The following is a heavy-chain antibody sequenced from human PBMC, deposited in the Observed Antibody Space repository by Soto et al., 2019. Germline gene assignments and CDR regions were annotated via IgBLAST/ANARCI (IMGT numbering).Heavy chain of an antibody. V-gene: IGHV1-69*13. Sequence: SVKVSCKASGGTFSSYRINWVRQAPGQGLEWVGGIVPIYRTADYAQEFQDRVTITADDSARTTYMELRSLKSQDTAVYYCVRDSGAKLSSSWGQGTLVTVSS. D-gene: IGHD6-13*01. CDR1: GGTFSSYR. CDR2: IVPIYRTA. CDR3: VRDSGAKLSSS. J-gene: IGHJ4*02.